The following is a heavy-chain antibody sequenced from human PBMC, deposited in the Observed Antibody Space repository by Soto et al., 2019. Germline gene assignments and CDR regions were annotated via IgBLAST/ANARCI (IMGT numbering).Heavy chain of an antibody. Sequence: ETLSLTCTVSGGSISSYYWSWIRQPPGKGLEWIGYIYYSGSTNYNPSLKSRVTMTTDTSTSTAYMELRSLRSDDTAVYYCARDLRGPIGWFDPWGQGTLVTVSS. CDR3: ARDLRGPIGWFDP. CDR2: IYYSGST. CDR1: GGSISSYY. J-gene: IGHJ5*02. D-gene: IGHD3-16*01. V-gene: IGHV4-59*01.